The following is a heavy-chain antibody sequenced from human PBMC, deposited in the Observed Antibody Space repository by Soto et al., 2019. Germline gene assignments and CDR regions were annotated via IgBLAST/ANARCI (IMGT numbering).Heavy chain of an antibody. CDR3: ARLKGSGSYYNVPYYFDY. D-gene: IGHD3-10*01. V-gene: IGHV4-34*01. J-gene: IGHJ4*02. CDR2: INHSGST. Sequence: ASETLSLTCAVYGGSFSGYYWSWIRQPPGKGLEWIGEINHSGSTNYNPSLKSRVTISVDTSKNQFSLKLSSVTAADTAVYYCARLKGSGSYYNVPYYFDYRGQGTLVTVSS. CDR1: GGSFSGYY.